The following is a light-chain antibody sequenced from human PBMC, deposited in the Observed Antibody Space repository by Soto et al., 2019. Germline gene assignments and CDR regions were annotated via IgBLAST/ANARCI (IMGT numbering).Light chain of an antibody. J-gene: IGKJ1*01. V-gene: IGKV3-15*01. CDR3: QQYNNWPRT. CDR1: HSVSNN. CDR2: GAS. Sequence: EVVMTQSPATLSVSPGERATLSCRASHSVSNNLAWYQQRAGRAPRLLIYGASTRANGVSARFSGSGSGTEFTLTISSLQSEDFAVYYCQQYNNWPRTFGQGTKVDIK.